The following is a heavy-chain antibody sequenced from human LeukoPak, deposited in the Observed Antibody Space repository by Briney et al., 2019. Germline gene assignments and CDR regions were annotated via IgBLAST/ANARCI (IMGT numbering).Heavy chain of an antibody. CDR3: TTDSSGYYEGYFDY. J-gene: IGHJ4*02. D-gene: IGHD3-22*01. CDR1: GFTFSNAW. CDR2: IKSKTDGGTT. Sequence: GGSLRLSCAASGFTFSNAWMSWVRQAPGKGLEWVGCIKSKTDGGTTDYAAPVKGRFTISRDDSKNTLYLQMNSLKTEDTAVYYCTTDSSGYYEGYFDYWGQGTLVTVSS. V-gene: IGHV3-15*01.